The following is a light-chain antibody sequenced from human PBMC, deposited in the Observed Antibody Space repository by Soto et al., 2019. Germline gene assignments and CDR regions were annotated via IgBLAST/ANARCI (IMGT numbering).Light chain of an antibody. CDR1: QSVNSNY. Sequence: DIVLTQSPGTLSLSPGERATLSCRASQSVNSNYLAWYQQKPGQAARLLIYGASSRATGIPDRFSGVGSGTEFTLTISSLQSEDFAVYYCRQYNNWLWTFGQGTKVDIK. CDR2: GAS. J-gene: IGKJ1*01. CDR3: RQYNNWLWT. V-gene: IGKV3-20*01.